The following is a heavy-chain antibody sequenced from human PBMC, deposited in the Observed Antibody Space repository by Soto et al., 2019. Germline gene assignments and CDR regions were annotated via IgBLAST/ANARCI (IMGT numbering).Heavy chain of an antibody. CDR1: GDSVSSNSAA. CDR3: ARAVQLGMNHAFDI. D-gene: IGHD2-2*01. Sequence: KQSQTLSLTCAISGDSVSSNSAAWNWIRQSPSRGLEWLGRTYYRSKWYNDYAVSVKSRITINPDTSKNQFSLQLNSVTPEDTAVYYCARAVQLGMNHAFDIWGQGTMVTVSS. CDR2: TYYRSKWYN. V-gene: IGHV6-1*01. J-gene: IGHJ3*02.